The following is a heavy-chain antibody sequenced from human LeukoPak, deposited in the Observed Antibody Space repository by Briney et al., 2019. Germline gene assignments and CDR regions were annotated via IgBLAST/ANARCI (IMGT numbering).Heavy chain of an antibody. D-gene: IGHD3-16*02. CDR3: ARRGYDYVWGSYRYPPYYYYYMDA. Sequence: PSEPLSLTCAVFGGSFSGYYWSWIRKPPGKGLKGIGYFYTIGSTTYNPSLKSRVTISVDTSKNQFSLKLSSVTTADTAVYYCARRGYDYVWGSYRYPPYYYYYMDAWGKGTTVTVSS. CDR2: FYTIGST. V-gene: IGHV4-4*09. CDR1: GGSFSGYY. J-gene: IGHJ6*03.